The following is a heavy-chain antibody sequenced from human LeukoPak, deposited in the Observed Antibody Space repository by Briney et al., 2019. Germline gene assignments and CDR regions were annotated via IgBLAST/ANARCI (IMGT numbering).Heavy chain of an antibody. CDR3: ARQLGIAAAGTRGVVNPPKYYFDY. D-gene: IGHD6-13*01. CDR1: GGSISSSSYY. Sequence: PSETLSLTCTVSGGSISSSSYYWGWIRQPPGKGLEWIGSIYYSGSTYYNPSLKSRVTISVDTSKNQFSLKLSSVTAADTAVYYCARQLGIAAAGTRGVVNPPKYYFDYWGQGTLVTVSS. V-gene: IGHV4-39*01. J-gene: IGHJ4*02. CDR2: IYYSGST.